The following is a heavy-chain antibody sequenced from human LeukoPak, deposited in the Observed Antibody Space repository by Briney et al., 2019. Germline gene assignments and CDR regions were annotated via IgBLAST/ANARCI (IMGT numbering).Heavy chain of an antibody. Sequence: PGGSLRLSCAASGFTFDDYGMSWVRQAPGKGLEWVSGINWNGGSTGYADSVKGRFTISRDNAKNSLYLQMNSLRAEDTALYYCARDMDSSSPKTFDYWGQGTLVTVSS. CDR3: ARDMDSSSPKTFDY. J-gene: IGHJ4*02. V-gene: IGHV3-20*04. CDR1: GFTFDDYG. D-gene: IGHD6-6*01. CDR2: INWNGGST.